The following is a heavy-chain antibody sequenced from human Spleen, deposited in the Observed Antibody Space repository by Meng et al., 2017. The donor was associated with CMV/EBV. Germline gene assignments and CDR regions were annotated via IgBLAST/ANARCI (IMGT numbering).Heavy chain of an antibody. D-gene: IGHD2-15*01. CDR3: ARGDCTGYSCYMDV. Sequence: GESLKISCAGSGFTFSAYEMNWVRQAPGKGLEWVSHIITTGETVHYGDSVKGRFTISRVNARNSVYLQMNSLRAEDTALYYCARGDCTGYSCYMDVWGQGTSVTVSS. CDR2: IITTGETV. V-gene: IGHV3-48*03. J-gene: IGHJ6*02. CDR1: GFTFSAYE.